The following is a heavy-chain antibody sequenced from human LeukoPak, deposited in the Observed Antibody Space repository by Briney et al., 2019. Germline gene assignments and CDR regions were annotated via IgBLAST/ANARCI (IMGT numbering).Heavy chain of an antibody. D-gene: IGHD4-17*01. V-gene: IGHV3-33*01. CDR3: ARKNDYGDFHFDY. CDR2: IWSDGSNK. Sequence: PGGSLKLSCAASGFTFSSYAMHWVRQAPGKGLEWVAVIWSDGSNKYYADSVKGRFTISRDNSKNTLYLQMNSLRAEDTAVYYCARKNDYGDFHFDYWGQGTLVTVSS. J-gene: IGHJ4*02. CDR1: GFTFSSYA.